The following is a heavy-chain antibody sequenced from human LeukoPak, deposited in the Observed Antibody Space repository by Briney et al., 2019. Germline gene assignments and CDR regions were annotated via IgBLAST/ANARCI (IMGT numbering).Heavy chain of an antibody. Sequence: SETLSLTCTVSGDSLRKSTFYWVWIRQPPGKGLEWIGYIYYSGSTYYNPSLKSRVTISVDTSKNQFSLKLSSVTAADTAVYYCARLFRAGIAATRAVRDYWGQGTLVTVSS. CDR2: IYYSGST. D-gene: IGHD6-13*01. V-gene: IGHV4-31*03. J-gene: IGHJ4*02. CDR1: GDSLRKSTFY. CDR3: ARLFRAGIAATRAVRDY.